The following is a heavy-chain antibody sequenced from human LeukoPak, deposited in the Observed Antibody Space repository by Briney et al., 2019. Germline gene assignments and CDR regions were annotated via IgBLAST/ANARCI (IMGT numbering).Heavy chain of an antibody. CDR2: ISSSGSTI. CDR1: GFTFRSYE. CDR3: ARDRPAPHFDWLLSDYYYSGMDV. Sequence: GGSLRLSCGASGFTFRSYEMNWVREAPGKGVECVSYISSSGSTIYYADSVKGRFTISRDNAKNALYLEMNRLRAEATAVYHCARDRPAPHFDWLLSDYYYSGMDVWGQGTTVTVSS. V-gene: IGHV3-48*03. D-gene: IGHD3-9*01. J-gene: IGHJ6*02.